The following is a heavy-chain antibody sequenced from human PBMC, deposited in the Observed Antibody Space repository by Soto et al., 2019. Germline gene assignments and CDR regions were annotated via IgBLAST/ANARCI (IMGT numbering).Heavy chain of an antibody. CDR3: ARVTSMVRGVIDNWFDP. V-gene: IGHV1-69*01. CDR1: GGTFSSYA. Sequence: QVPLVQSGAEVKKPGSTVTVSCKASGGTFSSYAIHWVRQAPGQGLEWMGGIIPMYGPAKYAQRIQGRVTITADESTTTVYMELTSLTSRDTAVYYCARVTSMVRGVIDNWFDPWGHGTLVTVSS. CDR2: IIPMYGPA. J-gene: IGHJ5*02. D-gene: IGHD3-10*01.